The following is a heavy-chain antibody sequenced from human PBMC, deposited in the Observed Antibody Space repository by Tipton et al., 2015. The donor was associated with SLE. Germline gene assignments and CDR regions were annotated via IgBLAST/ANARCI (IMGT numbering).Heavy chain of an antibody. V-gene: IGHV3-23*01. CDR1: GFTFSTYA. D-gene: IGHD1-26*01. J-gene: IGHJ4*02. CDR2: ISADGTAT. CDR3: AQMETKGSAYYEFDY. Sequence: GSLRLSCAASGFTFSTYAMSWVRQAPGKGLEWVSSISADGTATYNADSVKGRFTLSRDNSKNTLYLQMNSLRAEDTAVYYCAQMETKGSAYYEFDYWGQGTLVTVSS.